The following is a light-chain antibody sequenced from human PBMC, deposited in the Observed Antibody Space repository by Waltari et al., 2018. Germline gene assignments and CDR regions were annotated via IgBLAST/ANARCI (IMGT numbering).Light chain of an antibody. CDR1: SSDVAGYNY. CDR3: CSCTSRSTWV. CDR2: DVT. Sequence: SPLTQPASVSGSPAQSITISCTGTSSDVAGYNYVSWYQQHPGKAPKLLIFDVTNRPSGVSTRFSGSKSGNTASLTISGLQAEDESHYYFCSCTSRSTWVFGGGTKVTVL. V-gene: IGLV2-14*03. J-gene: IGLJ3*02.